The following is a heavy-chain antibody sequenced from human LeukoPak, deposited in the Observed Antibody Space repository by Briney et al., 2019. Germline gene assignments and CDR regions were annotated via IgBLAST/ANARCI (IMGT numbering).Heavy chain of an antibody. J-gene: IGHJ4*02. CDR3: ARAKRLRGYSYPADY. V-gene: IGHV3-33*01. CDR1: GFIFSSYG. D-gene: IGHD5-18*01. CDR2: ILSDGSKD. Sequence: RGSLRLSCAASGFIFSSYGMHWVRQAPGKGLEWVAVILSDGSKDFYADSVKGRFTISRDNAKNSLYLQMNSLRAEDTAVYYCARAKRLRGYSYPADYWGQGTLVTVSS.